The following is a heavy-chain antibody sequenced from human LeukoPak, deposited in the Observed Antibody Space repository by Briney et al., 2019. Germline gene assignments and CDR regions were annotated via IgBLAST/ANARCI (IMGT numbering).Heavy chain of an antibody. J-gene: IGHJ4*02. Sequence: SETLSLTCAVYGGSFSGYYWSWIRQPPGKGLEWIGEINHSGSTNYNPSLKSRVTISVDTSKNQFSLKLSSVTAADTAVYYCARRGRGYSYGIWGQGTLVTVSS. V-gene: IGHV4-34*01. D-gene: IGHD5-18*01. CDR2: INHSGST. CDR3: ARRGRGYSYGI. CDR1: GGSFSGYY.